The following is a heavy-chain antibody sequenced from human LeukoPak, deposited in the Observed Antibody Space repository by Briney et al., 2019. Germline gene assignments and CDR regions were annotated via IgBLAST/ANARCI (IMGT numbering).Heavy chain of an antibody. J-gene: IGHJ4*02. Sequence: GGSLRLSCAASGFTFSSYGMHWVRQAPGRGLEWVAFIRYDGSNKYYADSVKGRFTISRDNSKNTLYLQMNSLRAEDTAVYYCAKDDRALLRYWGQGTLVTVSS. V-gene: IGHV3-30*02. CDR1: GFTFSSYG. CDR3: AKDDRALLRY. D-gene: IGHD3-3*01. CDR2: IRYDGSNK.